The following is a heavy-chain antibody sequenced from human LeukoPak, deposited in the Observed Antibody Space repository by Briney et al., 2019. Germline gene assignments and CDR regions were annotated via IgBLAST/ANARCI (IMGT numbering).Heavy chain of an antibody. V-gene: IGHV1-69*13. CDR3: ARARCGGDCYSIHWGFYFDY. CDR2: IIPIFGTA. Sequence: GASVKVSCKASGGTFSSYAISWVRQAPGQGLEWMGGIIPIFGTANYAQKFQGRVTITADESTSTAYMELSSLRSEDTAVYYCARARCGGDCYSIHWGFYFDYWDQGTLVTVSS. J-gene: IGHJ4*02. CDR1: GGTFSSYA. D-gene: IGHD2-21*01.